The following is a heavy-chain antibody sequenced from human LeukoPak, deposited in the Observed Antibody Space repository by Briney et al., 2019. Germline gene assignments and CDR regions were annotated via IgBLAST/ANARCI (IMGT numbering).Heavy chain of an antibody. CDR1: GGSVSSSGFY. CDR2: INHSGST. V-gene: IGHV4-34*01. D-gene: IGHD2-15*01. J-gene: IGHJ6*03. CDR3: ARIGEFVVVVAAIPYYYYYMDV. Sequence: SETLSLTCAVSGGSVSSSGFYWAWIRQPPGKGLEWIGEINHSGSTNYNPSLKSRVTISVDTSKNQFSLKLSSVTAADTAVYYCARIGEFVVVVAAIPYYYYYMDVWGKGTTVTISS.